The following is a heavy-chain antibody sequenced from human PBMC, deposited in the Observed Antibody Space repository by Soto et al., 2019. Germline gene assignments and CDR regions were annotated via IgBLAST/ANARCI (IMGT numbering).Heavy chain of an antibody. Sequence: QVQLVQSGADVQRPGSSVRVSCKASGDTFNFYTINWVRHAPGQGLHWMGRINPILSMSNYAPRFQGRVTMTADKSTITAYMELRILRSGDTAMYYCATSYCSGYGAFDSWGQGALVTVSS. D-gene: IGHD3-10*01. CDR2: INPILSMS. V-gene: IGHV1-69*02. J-gene: IGHJ4*02. CDR3: ATSYCSGYGAFDS. CDR1: GDTFNFYT.